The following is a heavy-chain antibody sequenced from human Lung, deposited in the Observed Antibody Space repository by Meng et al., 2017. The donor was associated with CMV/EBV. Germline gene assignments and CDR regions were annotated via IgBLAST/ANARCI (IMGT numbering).Heavy chain of an antibody. D-gene: IGHD6-25*01. CDR3: STDQQYSSAIY. J-gene: IGHJ4*02. CDR1: GDSISSSSYY. V-gene: IGHV4-39*07. Sequence: GSLRLXXNVSGDSISSSSYYWGWIRQPPGKGLEWIGSIYYSGSTNYNPSLKSRVTISIDTSKNQFSLKLSSVTAADTAVYYCSTDQQYSSAIYWGQGTLVTVSS. CDR2: IYYSGST.